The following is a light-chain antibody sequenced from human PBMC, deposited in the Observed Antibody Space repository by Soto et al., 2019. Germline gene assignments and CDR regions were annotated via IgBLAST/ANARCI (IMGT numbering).Light chain of an antibody. J-gene: IGKJ1*01. Sequence: DIQMTQSPSSLSASVGDRVTITCRASQTISFYLNWYQQKPGQAPKLLIYAATSLQSGVPARFSASGTGTDFTLTISDVKNEDFAVYYCHQRQSWPRTFGQGTKVDI. CDR1: QTISFY. CDR3: HQRQSWPRT. V-gene: IGKV1-39*01. CDR2: AAT.